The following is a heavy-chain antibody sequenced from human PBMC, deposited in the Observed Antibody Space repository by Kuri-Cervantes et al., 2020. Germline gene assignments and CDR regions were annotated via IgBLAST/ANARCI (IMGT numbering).Heavy chain of an antibody. CDR1: GYSISSGYY. CDR2: IYHSGST. V-gene: IGHV4-38-2*01. CDR3: ARGRAPRRLRDPCFDY. Sequence: GSLRLSCAVSGYSISSGYYWGWIRQPPGKGLEWIGSIYHSGSTYYNPSLKSRVTISVDTSKNQFSLKLSSVTAADTAVYYCARGRAPRRLRDPCFDYWGQGTLVTVSS. J-gene: IGHJ4*02.